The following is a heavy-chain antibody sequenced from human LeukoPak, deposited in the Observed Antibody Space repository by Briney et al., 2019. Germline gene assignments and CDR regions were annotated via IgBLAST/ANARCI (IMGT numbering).Heavy chain of an antibody. V-gene: IGHV1-69-2*01. CDR2: VDPEDGET. D-gene: IGHD4-17*01. CDR1: GYTFTDYY. J-gene: IGHJ6*03. Sequence: ASVKVSCKVSGYTFTDYYIHWVQQAPGKGLEWMGLVDPEDGETIYAEKFRGRVTITADTSTDTAYMELSSLTSEDTAVYYCATSTVTTNYYYYYMEVWGKGTTVTVSS. CDR3: ATSTVTTNYYYYYMEV.